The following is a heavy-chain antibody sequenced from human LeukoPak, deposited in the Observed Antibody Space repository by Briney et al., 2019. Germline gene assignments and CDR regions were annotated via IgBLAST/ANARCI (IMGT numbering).Heavy chain of an antibody. CDR3: ARVSVNDAFDI. J-gene: IGHJ3*02. CDR1: GYTFTSYY. Sequence: ASVKVSCKASGYTFTSYYMHWVRQAPGQGLEWMGIINPSGGSTSYAQKFQGRVNMTRDTSTSTVYMELSSLRSEDTAVYYCARVSVNDAFDIWGQGTMVTVSS. CDR2: INPSGGST. V-gene: IGHV1-46*01.